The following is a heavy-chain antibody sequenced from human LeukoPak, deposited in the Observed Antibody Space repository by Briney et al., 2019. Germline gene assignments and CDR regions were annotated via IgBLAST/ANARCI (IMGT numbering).Heavy chain of an antibody. Sequence: GGSLRLSCAASGFTFSNAWMSWVRQAPGKGLEWVGRIKSKTDGGTTDYAAPVKGRFTISRDDSKNTLYLQMNSLKTEDTAVYYCTTDFSITMIVVVARGSAFDIWGQGTMVTVSP. V-gene: IGHV3-15*01. CDR3: TTDFSITMIVVVARGSAFDI. J-gene: IGHJ3*02. CDR1: GFTFSNAW. CDR2: IKSKTDGGTT. D-gene: IGHD3-22*01.